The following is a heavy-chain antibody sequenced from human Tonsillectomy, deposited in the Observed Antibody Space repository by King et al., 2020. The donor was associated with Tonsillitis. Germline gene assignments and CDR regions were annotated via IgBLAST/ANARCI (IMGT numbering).Heavy chain of an antibody. Sequence: VQLVESGGGLVQPGGSLRLSCAASGFTFSSYAMSWVRQAPGKGLEWVSVIYSGGSSTYYADSVKGRFTISRDNSKNTLYLQMNSLRAEDTSVYYCAKDLCGSSYFDYWGQGTLVTVSS. J-gene: IGHJ4*02. V-gene: IGHV3-23*03. D-gene: IGHD1-26*01. CDR3: AKDLCGSSYFDY. CDR2: IYSGGSST. CDR1: GFTFSSYA.